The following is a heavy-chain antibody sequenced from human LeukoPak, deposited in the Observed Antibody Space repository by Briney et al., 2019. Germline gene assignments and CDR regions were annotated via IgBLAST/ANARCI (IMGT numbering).Heavy chain of an antibody. CDR3: ASAVGATNDAFDI. CDR1: GYTFTTYA. V-gene: IGHV1-8*01. CDR2: MNPNSGNT. Sequence: GASVKVSCKTSGYTFTTYAISWVRQATGQGLEWMGWMNPNSGNTGYAQKFQGRVTITRNTSISTAYMGLSSLRSEDTAVYYCASAVGATNDAFDIWGQGTMVTVSS. D-gene: IGHD1-26*01. J-gene: IGHJ3*02.